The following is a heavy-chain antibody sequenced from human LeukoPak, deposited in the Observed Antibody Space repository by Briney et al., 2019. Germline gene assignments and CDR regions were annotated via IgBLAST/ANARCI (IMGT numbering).Heavy chain of an antibody. V-gene: IGHV1-3*01. CDR3: ARAIWTSTVTTYYLDY. D-gene: IGHD4-17*01. CDR2: INAGNGKT. CDR1: GYTFTNHA. Sequence: ASVKVSRKASGYTFTNHAIQWVRQAPGQRLEWMGWINAGNGKTKYSQKFQGRVTITRDASATTAYMEVSSLTSEDTAVYYCARAIWTSTVTTYYLDYWGQGTLVTVSS. J-gene: IGHJ4*02.